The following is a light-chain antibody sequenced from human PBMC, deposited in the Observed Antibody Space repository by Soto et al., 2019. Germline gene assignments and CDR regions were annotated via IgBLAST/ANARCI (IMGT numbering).Light chain of an antibody. CDR2: EVS. Sequence: QSVLTQPPSASGSPGQSVTISCTATSSDVGGYNYVSWYQQHPGKAPKLMIYEVSKRPSGVPDRFSGSKSGNTASLTVSGLQADDEADYYCSSYAGSNILFGGGTKLTVL. CDR3: SSYAGSNIL. J-gene: IGLJ2*01. CDR1: SSDVGGYNY. V-gene: IGLV2-8*01.